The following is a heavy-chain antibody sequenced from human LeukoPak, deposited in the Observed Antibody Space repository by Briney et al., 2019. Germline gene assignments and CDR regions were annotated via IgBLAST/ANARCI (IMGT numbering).Heavy chain of an antibody. CDR1: GGSISSYY. D-gene: IGHD4-17*01. CDR2: IYYSGST. V-gene: IGHV4-59*01. CDR3: ARFLYGDPYYFDY. J-gene: IGHJ4*02. Sequence: PSETLSLTCTVSGGSISSYYWSWIRQPPGKGLEWIGYIYYSGSTNYNPSLKSRVTISVDTSKNQFSLKLSSVTAADTAVYYCARFLYGDPYYFDYRGQGTLVTVSS.